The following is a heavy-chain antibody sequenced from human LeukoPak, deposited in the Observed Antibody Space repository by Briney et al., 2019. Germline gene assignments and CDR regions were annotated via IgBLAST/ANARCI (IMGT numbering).Heavy chain of an antibody. V-gene: IGHV1-18*01. J-gene: IGHJ4*02. CDR1: GYSFTSYG. CDR3: LRGAYGGALAY. Sequence: ASVKVSCKASGYSFTSYGITWVRQAPGQGLEWMGWINVNKGNTKYEQKFQGRVTMTKDTSTNTAYMDLTSLRSDDTAVYYCLRGAYGGALAYWGQGTLVPVSS. CDR2: INVNKGNT. D-gene: IGHD4-23*01.